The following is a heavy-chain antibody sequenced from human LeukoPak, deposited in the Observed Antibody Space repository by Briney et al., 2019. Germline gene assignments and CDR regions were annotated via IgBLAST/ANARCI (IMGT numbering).Heavy chain of an antibody. CDR3: ARDRLLVVVPAATPGNWFDP. CDR1: GYTFTRYY. Sequence: ASVKVSCRASGYTFTRYYMHWVRQAPGQGLEWMGIINPSGGSTSYAQKSQGRVTMTRDMSTSTVYMELSSLRSEDTAVSYCARDRLLVVVPAATPGNWFDPWGQGTLVTVSS. J-gene: IGHJ5*02. CDR2: INPSGGST. D-gene: IGHD2-2*01. V-gene: IGHV1-46*01.